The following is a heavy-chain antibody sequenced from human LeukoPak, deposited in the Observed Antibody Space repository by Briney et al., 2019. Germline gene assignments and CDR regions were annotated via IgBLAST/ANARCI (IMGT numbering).Heavy chain of an antibody. J-gene: IGHJ6*03. V-gene: IGHV6-1*01. D-gene: IGHD6-6*01. CDR1: GDSVSSNSAA. CDR2: TYYRSKWYN. CDR3: ARLNSSSRYYYYYMDV. Sequence: SQTLSLTCAISGDSVSSNSAAWNSIRQSPSRGLEWLGRTYYRSKWYNDYAVSVKSRITINPDTSKNQFSLQLNSATPEDTAVYYCARLNSSSRYYYYYMDVWGKGTTVTVSS.